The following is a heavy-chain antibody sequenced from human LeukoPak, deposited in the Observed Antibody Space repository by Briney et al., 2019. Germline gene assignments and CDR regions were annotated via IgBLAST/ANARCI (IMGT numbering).Heavy chain of an antibody. CDR3: ARDKRVAVAGTYIYYYYMDV. Sequence: ASETLSLTCTVSGGSISSHYWSWIRQPPGKGLEWIGYMYYSGSTKYNSPLKSRVTMPVDTSKNQFSLKLSSVTAADTAVYYCARDKRVAVAGTYIYYYYMDVWGNGTTVTISS. CDR2: MYYSGST. CDR1: GGSISSHY. V-gene: IGHV4-59*11. J-gene: IGHJ6*03. D-gene: IGHD6-19*01.